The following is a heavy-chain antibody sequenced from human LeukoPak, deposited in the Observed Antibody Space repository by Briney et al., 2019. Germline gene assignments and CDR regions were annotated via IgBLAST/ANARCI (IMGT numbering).Heavy chain of an antibody. V-gene: IGHV4-59*11. D-gene: IGHD2-2*01. Sequence: SETLSLTCSVSGGSLSSHYWSWIRQPPGKGLELIGHIHDSGSTFYNPSLRGRVTISLDTSNNQFSLKLTSMTAADTAVYYCARFSSGCSTSSCYLTYWGQGTLVTVS. CDR2: IHDSGST. CDR1: GGSLSSHY. J-gene: IGHJ4*02. CDR3: ARFSSGCSTSSCYLTY.